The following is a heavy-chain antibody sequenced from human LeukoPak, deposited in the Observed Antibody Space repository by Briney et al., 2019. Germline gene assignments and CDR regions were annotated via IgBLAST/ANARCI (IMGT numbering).Heavy chain of an antibody. V-gene: IGHV4-31*03. J-gene: IGHJ6*02. CDR1: GTSISSGAYS. CDR3: ARDTRYYGMDV. CDR2: IYYSGNT. Sequence: SETLSLTCTVSGTSISSGAYSWSWVRQHPGKGLEWVAYIYYSGNTYYNPSLKRRVTISVDTSKSQFSLKLSSVTAADTAIYHCARDTRYYGMDVWGQGTTVTVSS.